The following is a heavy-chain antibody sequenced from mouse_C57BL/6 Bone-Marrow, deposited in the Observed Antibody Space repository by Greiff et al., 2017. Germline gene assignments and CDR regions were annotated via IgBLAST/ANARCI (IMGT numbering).Heavy chain of an antibody. CDR2: IYPRSGNT. D-gene: IGHD3-1*01. J-gene: IGHJ2*01. CDR1: GYTFTSYG. Sequence: VKLVESGAELARPGASVKLSCTASGYTFTSYGISWVKQRTGQGLEWIGEIYPRSGNTYYNEKFKGKATLTADKSSSTAYMELRSLTSEDSAVYFCASRGYWGQGTTLTVSS. V-gene: IGHV1-81*01. CDR3: ASRGY.